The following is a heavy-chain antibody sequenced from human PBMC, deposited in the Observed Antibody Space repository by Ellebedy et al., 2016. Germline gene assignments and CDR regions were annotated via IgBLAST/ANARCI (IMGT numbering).Heavy chain of an antibody. CDR1: GFTFRTYW. V-gene: IGHV3-74*01. CDR3: AKEGWLQSILDY. D-gene: IGHD5-24*01. Sequence: GESLKISXVASGFTFRTYWMHWVRQAPGKGLVWVSHINSDGSSATYADSVKGRFTVSRDNSKNTLYLQMNSLRAEDTAVYYCAKEGWLQSILDYWGQGTLVTVSS. J-gene: IGHJ4*02. CDR2: INSDGSSA.